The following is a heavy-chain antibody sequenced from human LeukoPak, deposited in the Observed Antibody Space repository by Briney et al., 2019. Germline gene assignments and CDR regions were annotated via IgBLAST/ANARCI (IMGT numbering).Heavy chain of an antibody. CDR2: ISRSGNDI. J-gene: IGHJ4*02. CDR3: ARPGIVGGTTVLSDF. V-gene: IGHV3-21*01. D-gene: IGHD1-26*01. Sequence: PGGSLRLSCAASGFTFSAYGMNWVPQAPGRGLEWVSSISRSGNDIYYADSVKGRFTISRDNAKNSLYLQMNSLRAEDTAVYYCARPGIVGGTTVLSDFWGQGTLVTVSS. CDR1: GFTFSAYG.